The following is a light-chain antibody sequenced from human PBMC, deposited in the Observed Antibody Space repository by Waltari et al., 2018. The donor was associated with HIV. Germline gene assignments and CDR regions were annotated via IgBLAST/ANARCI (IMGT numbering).Light chain of an antibody. V-gene: IGLV2-14*01. CDR2: GVY. J-gene: IGLJ2*01. CDR3: CSYTAIHTLI. CDR1: TSDIGIFDS. Sequence: QSALTQPASVSGSPGQSITISCAGTTSDIGIFDSVSWYQQHPGRAPQLMFFGVYSRPSGVSSRFSGSKSGNTASLTISGLHAEDEANYYCCSYTAIHTLIFGGGTKLTVL.